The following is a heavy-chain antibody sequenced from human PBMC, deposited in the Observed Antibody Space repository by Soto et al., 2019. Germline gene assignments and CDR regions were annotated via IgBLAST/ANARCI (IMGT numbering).Heavy chain of an antibody. J-gene: IGHJ4*02. CDR3: XXXXXXFDY. CDR2: INSDGNST. V-gene: IGHV3-74*01. Sequence: EVQLVESGGGLVQPGGSLRLSCAASGFTFSLFWMHWVRHVPGKGPVWVSRINSDGNSTSYAASVKGRFNITSDIXXXXXXXXXXXXXXXXXXXXXXXXXXXXFDYWGQGTLFTVSS. CDR1: GFTFSLFW.